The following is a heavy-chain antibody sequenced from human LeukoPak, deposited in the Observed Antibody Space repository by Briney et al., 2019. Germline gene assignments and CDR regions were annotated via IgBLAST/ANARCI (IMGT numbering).Heavy chain of an antibody. CDR2: IWYDGSNK. CDR3: AKFYYDSSGYQNPFDY. J-gene: IGHJ4*02. D-gene: IGHD3-22*01. CDR1: GFTFSSYG. Sequence: GGSLRLSCAASGFTFSSYGMHWVRQAPGKGLEWVAVIWYDGSNKYYADSVKGRFTISRDNSKNTLYLQMNSLRAEDTAVYYCAKFYYDSSGYQNPFDYWGQGTLVTVSS. V-gene: IGHV3-30*02.